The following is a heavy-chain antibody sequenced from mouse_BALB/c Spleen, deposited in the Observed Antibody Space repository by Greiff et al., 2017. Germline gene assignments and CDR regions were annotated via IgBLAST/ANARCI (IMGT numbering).Heavy chain of an antibody. Sequence: VMLVESGPGLVQPSQSLSITCTVSGFSLTSYGVHWVRQSPGKGLEWLGVIWSGGSTDYNAAFISRLSISKDNSKSQVFFKMNSLQANDTAIYYCATRKGDAMDYWGQGTSVTVSS. CDR1: GFSLTSYG. CDR2: IWSGGST. CDR3: ATRKGDAMDY. J-gene: IGHJ4*01. V-gene: IGHV2-2*02.